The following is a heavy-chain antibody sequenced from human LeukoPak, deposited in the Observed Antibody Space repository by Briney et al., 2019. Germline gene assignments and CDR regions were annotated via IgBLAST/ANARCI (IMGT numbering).Heavy chain of an antibody. CDR3: VRRVLSFSRPSNFDY. V-gene: IGHV4-39*01. CDR1: GGSVSSSTYD. J-gene: IGHJ4*02. D-gene: IGHD2-2*01. CDR2: IYYSGTT. Sequence: TSETLSLTCSVSGGSVSSSTYDWGWIRQPPGKGLEWIGNIYYSGTTYYNPSLRSRVTISIDTSKKQFSLKLTSVTAADTAVYYCVRRVLSFSRPSNFDYWGQGILVTLSS.